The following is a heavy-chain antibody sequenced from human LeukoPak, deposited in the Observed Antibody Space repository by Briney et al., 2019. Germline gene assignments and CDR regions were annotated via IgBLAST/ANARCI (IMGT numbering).Heavy chain of an antibody. D-gene: IGHD3-22*01. J-gene: IGHJ4*01. V-gene: IGHV4-59*08. Sequence: TSETLSLTCTVSGGSISGYYWSWIRQPPGKGLEYIGYIYYSGSTDYNPSLKSRITISVDTPKNQFSLKLSSVTAADTAVYYCARHCYDSSGYYYFDYWGQGTLVTVSS. CDR2: IYYSGST. CDR3: ARHCYDSSGYYYFDY. CDR1: GGSISGYY.